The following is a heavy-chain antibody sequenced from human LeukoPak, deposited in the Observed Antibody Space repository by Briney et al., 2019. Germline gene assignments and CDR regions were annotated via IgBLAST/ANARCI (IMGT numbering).Heavy chain of an antibody. V-gene: IGHV4-59*01. D-gene: IGHD6-19*01. CDR2: IYYSGST. CDR3: ARVSRFPSGYFDF. Sequence: PSETLSLTCTVSGGSISSYYWSWIRQPPGKGLEWIGYIYYSGSTTYNSSLKSRVTISVHTSKNQLSLKLSSVTAADTAVYYCARVSRFPSGYFDFWGQGTLVTVSS. J-gene: IGHJ4*02. CDR1: GGSISSYY.